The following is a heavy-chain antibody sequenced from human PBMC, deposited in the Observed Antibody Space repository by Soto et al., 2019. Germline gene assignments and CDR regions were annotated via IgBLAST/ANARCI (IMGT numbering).Heavy chain of an antibody. V-gene: IGHV1-2*04. CDR2: INPNSGGT. CDR3: ARGVNCSSTSCYVRGPFDY. CDR1: GYTFTGYY. D-gene: IGHD2-2*01. J-gene: IGHJ4*02. Sequence: QVQLVQSGAEVKKPGASVKVSCKASGYTFTGYYMHWVRQAPGQGLEWMGWINPNSGGTNYAQKFQGWVTMTRDTSISTAYMELSRLRSDDTAVYYCARGVNCSSTSCYVRGPFDYWGQGTLVTVSS.